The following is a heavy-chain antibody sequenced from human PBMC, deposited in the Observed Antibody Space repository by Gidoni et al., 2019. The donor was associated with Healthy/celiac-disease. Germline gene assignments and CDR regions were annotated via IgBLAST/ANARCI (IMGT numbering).Heavy chain of an antibody. CDR1: YGSYG. Sequence: YGSYGMHWVRQAPGKGLEWVAVIRYDGSNKYYADSVKGRFTISRDNSKNTLYLQMNSLRAEDTAVYYCARAVTTVTTYDYWGQGTLVTVSS. CDR2: IRYDGSNK. J-gene: IGHJ4*02. D-gene: IGHD4-17*01. CDR3: ARAVTTVTTYDY. V-gene: IGHV3-33*01.